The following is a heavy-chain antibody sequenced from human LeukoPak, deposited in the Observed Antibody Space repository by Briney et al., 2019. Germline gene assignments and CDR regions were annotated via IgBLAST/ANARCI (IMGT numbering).Heavy chain of an antibody. Sequence: GRSLRLSCAASGFTSSSYGMHWVRQAPGKGLEWVAVISYDGSNKYYADSVKGRFTISRVNSKNTLYLQMNSLRAEDTAVYYCAKQLGLKRSPIDYWGQGTLVTVSS. CDR2: ISYDGSNK. CDR1: GFTSSSYG. CDR3: AKQLGLKRSPIDY. J-gene: IGHJ4*02. V-gene: IGHV3-30*18. D-gene: IGHD6-13*01.